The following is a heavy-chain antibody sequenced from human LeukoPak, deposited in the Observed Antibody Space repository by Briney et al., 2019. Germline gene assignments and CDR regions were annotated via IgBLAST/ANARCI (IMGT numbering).Heavy chain of an antibody. Sequence: GGSLRLSCAASGFTFSSYSMNWVRQAPGKGLEWVSYISSSSSTIYYADSVKGRFTISRDNAKNSLYLQMNSLRAEDTAVYYCARSTSKLYYYYGMDVWGQGTTLTVSS. J-gene: IGHJ6*02. CDR3: ARSTSKLYYYYGMDV. CDR2: ISSSSSTI. V-gene: IGHV3-48*04. CDR1: GFTFSSYS.